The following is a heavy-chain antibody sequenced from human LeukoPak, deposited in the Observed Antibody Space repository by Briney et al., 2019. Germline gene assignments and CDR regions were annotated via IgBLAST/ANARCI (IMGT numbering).Heavy chain of an antibody. CDR2: INRDWSSI. V-gene: IGHV3-74*01. Sequence: GGSLRLSCAASGFTFSTYWMHWVRQAPGKGLVWVSRINRDWSSISYADSVKGRFTISRDNAKNTLYLQMNSLRAEDTAVYYCARPAYGGDAVVAFDIWGQGTMVTVSS. D-gene: IGHD4-23*01. CDR1: GFTFSTYW. J-gene: IGHJ3*02. CDR3: ARPAYGGDAVVAFDI.